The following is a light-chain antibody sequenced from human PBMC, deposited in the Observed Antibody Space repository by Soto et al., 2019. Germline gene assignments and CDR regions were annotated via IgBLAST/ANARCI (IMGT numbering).Light chain of an antibody. CDR2: QTS. CDR1: QSINTR. Sequence: EIVLTQSPATLSSFPGDRVTLSCRASQSINTRLAWYQHRPGQAPRVLIYQTSIRAAGIPARFSASRTGTDFTLTTSNVQPEDFAVYYCHQRQSGPRTFGQGTKVDI. CDR3: HQRQSGPRT. V-gene: IGKV3-11*01. J-gene: IGKJ1*01.